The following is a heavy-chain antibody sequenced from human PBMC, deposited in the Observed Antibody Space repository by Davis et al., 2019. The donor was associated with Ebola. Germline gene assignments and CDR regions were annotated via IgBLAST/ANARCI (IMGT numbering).Heavy chain of an antibody. Sequence: PGGSLRLSWAASGFSFSSYGMSWVRQAPGKGLEWVSTVSSDGYSTYYAESVKGRFTISRDNSKNTLFLQMNSLRAEDTAVYYCARVGSSWYGDYFDYWGQGTLVTVSS. J-gene: IGHJ4*02. CDR1: GFSFSSYG. CDR2: VSSDGYST. V-gene: IGHV3-23*01. D-gene: IGHD6-13*01. CDR3: ARVGSSWYGDYFDY.